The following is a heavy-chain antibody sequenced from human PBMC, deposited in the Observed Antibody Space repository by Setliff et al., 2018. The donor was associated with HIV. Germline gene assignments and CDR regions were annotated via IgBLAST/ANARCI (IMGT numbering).Heavy chain of an antibody. D-gene: IGHD7-27*01. J-gene: IGHJ5*01. V-gene: IGHV4-59*01. CDR1: GDSIGTYY. CDR2: FYYGGST. Sequence: SETLSLTCSVSGDSIGTYYWNWIRQTPGKRLEWIGFFYYGGSTDYNPALKNRVAISVDPSRNRVSLKMTCVTAADTAVYYCARARLLGGFLSWGRGALVTVSS. CDR3: ARARLLGGFLS.